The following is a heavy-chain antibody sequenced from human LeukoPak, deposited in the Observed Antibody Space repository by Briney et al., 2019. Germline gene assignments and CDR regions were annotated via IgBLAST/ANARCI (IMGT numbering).Heavy chain of an antibody. V-gene: IGHV3-66*01. CDR2: IYSGGST. J-gene: IGHJ4*02. CDR1: GFTFGDYT. Sequence: GGSLRLSCTASGFTFGDYTMSWFRQAPGKGLEWVSVIYSGGSTYYADSVKGRFTISRDNSKNTLYLQKNSLRAEDTAVYHCAILKNYWGQGTLVTVSS. CDR3: AILKNY. D-gene: IGHD2/OR15-2a*01.